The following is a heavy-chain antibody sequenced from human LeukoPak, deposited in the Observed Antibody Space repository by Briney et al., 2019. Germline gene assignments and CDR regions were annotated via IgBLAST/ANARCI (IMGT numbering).Heavy chain of an antibody. CDR1: ACSISSYY. CDR2: IYTSWST. CDR3: AREGYYASSGYFE. V-gene: IGHV4-4*07. D-gene: IGHD3-22*01. J-gene: IGHJ4*02. Sequence: SETLSLTCTVPACSISSYYWSCIRQRAGKRLHWVGRIYTSWSTNYNPSLKCRVTMSVDTCKNQFYLKLSSVTAADTAVYYCAREGYYASSGYFEWGQGTLVRVSS.